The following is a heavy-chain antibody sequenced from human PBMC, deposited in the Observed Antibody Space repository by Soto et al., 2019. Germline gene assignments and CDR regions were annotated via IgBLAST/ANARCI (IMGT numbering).Heavy chain of an antibody. Sequence: EVQLLESGGGLIQPGKSLRLSCAASGFTFSNFAMTWVRQAPGKWLEWVSGVGWNGGDIVYADSVKGRFTVSRDNTRNSLYLEVNSLTTEDTAIYFCAKERAVVVPVSTSYFHYYGLDVWGQGTTVTVS. CDR3: AKERAVVVPVSTSYFHYYGLDV. V-gene: IGHV3-9*01. CDR2: VGWNGGDI. D-gene: IGHD2-2*01. CDR1: GFTFSNFA. J-gene: IGHJ6*02.